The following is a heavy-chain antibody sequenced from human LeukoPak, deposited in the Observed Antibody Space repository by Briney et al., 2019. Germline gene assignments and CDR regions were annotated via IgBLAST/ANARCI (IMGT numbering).Heavy chain of an antibody. J-gene: IGHJ5*02. V-gene: IGHV1-69*05. CDR3: ARDVHGDYGSGWFDP. D-gene: IGHD4-17*01. Sequence: SVKVSCKTSGGTFNDSAISWVRQAPGQGLEWLGGIMPLFGTAGYAQKFQGRVTITKDESTRTVYLELTSLTSDDTAVYYCARDVHGDYGSGWFDPWGRGTLVSVSS. CDR2: IMPLFGTA. CDR1: GGTFNDSA.